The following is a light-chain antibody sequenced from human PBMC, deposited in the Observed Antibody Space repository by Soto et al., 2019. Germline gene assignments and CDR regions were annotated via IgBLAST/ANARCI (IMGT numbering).Light chain of an antibody. CDR3: SSYTSSDTYV. Sequence: ALTQPASVSGSPGQSITISCSGTSSDVGGYNYVSWYQQHPGKAPRLILYDVSNRPSGVSHRFSGSKSGNTASLTISGLQAEDDADYYCSSYTSSDTYVFGTGTKLTVL. CDR1: SSDVGGYNY. J-gene: IGLJ1*01. V-gene: IGLV2-14*03. CDR2: DVS.